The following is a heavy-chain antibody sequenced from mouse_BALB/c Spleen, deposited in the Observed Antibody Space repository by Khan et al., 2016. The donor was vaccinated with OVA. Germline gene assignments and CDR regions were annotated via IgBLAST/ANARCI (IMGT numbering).Heavy chain of an antibody. CDR1: GYTFTNYG. J-gene: IGHJ3*01. Sequence: QIQLVQSGPELKKPGETVKISCRASGYTFTNYGVNWVKQAPGQGLKWMGWINTYIGEPTYADDFKGRFAFSLETSASTVYLQINNLKNEDTATYFCARSNGNYWFAYWGQGTLVTVSA. D-gene: IGHD2-1*01. V-gene: IGHV9-3-1*01. CDR3: ARSNGNYWFAY. CDR2: INTYIGEP.